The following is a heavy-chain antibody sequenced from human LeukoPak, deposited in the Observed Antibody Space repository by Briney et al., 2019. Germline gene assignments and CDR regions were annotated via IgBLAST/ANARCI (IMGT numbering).Heavy chain of an antibody. CDR1: GFSFSSYS. V-gene: IGHV3-21*01. Sequence: RTGGSLRLSCVASGFSFSSYSMNWVRQAPGKGLEWVSSISGSSVYIYYADSVKGRFTISRDNAKNSLHLQMNSLRAEDTAVYYCARIGYYYYYGMDVWGQGTTVTVSS. CDR3: ARIGYYYYYGMDV. CDR2: ISGSSVYI. J-gene: IGHJ6*02.